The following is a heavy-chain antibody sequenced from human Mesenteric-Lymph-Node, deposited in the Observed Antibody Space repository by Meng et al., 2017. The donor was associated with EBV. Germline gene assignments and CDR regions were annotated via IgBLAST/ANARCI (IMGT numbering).Heavy chain of an antibody. J-gene: IGHJ4*02. V-gene: IGHV3-66*01. CDR1: GFTFSSYS. CDR3: ARISSANDSV. CDR2: IYSGGST. Sequence: EVELVGSGGGRVKPGGSLRLSCTTSGFTFSSYSMNWVRQSPGRGLEWVSVIYSGGSTYYSDSVQGRFTISRDNSKNIVFLQMSSLRADDTAVYYCARISSANDSVWGQGALVTVSS. D-gene: IGHD5-12*01.